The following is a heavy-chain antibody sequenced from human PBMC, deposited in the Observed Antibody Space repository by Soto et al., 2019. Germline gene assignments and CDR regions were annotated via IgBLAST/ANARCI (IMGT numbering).Heavy chain of an antibody. CDR1: GFTFSSYA. V-gene: IGHV3-23*01. D-gene: IGHD3-10*01. CDR2: ISGSVGST. J-gene: IGHJ4*02. Sequence: EVQLLESGGGLVQPGGSLRLSCAASGFTFSSYAMSWVRQAPGKGLEWVSAISGSVGSTYYADSVKGRFTISRDNSKNPLYLQMHSVGAEDEAVYYCAARGRDYWGQGTLVTVSS. CDR3: AARGRDY.